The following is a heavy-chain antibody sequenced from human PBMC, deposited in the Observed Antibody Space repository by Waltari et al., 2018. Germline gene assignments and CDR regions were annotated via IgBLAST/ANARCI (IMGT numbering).Heavy chain of an antibody. J-gene: IGHJ6*02. CDR3: VKWDYSGSGFSHFYPMDV. CDR1: GFIFSNYG. V-gene: IGHV3-30*18. D-gene: IGHD3-10*01. CDR2: LSYDGSNK. Sequence: QVQLVESGGGMVQPGRSLRLSCVASGFIFSNYGMHWVRQAPGKGLEWVEILSYDGSNKYYRDPVKGRFTISRDNSKNRLSLQMNSLTPEDTAVYHCVKWDYSGSGFSHFYPMDVWGQGTTVTVS.